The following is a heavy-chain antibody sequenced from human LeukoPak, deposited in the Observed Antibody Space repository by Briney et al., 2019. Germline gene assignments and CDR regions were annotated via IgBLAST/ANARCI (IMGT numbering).Heavy chain of an antibody. V-gene: IGHV4-59*01. D-gene: IGHD4-17*01. CDR3: AGGNYGDYAYVFDY. CDR2: IYYSGST. Sequence: SETLCLTCTVSGGSISSYYWSWIRQPPGKGLEWIGYIYYSGSTNYNPSLKSRVTISVDTSKNQFSLKLSSVTAADTAVYYCAGGNYGDYAYVFDYWGQGTLVTVSS. J-gene: IGHJ4*02. CDR1: GGSISSYY.